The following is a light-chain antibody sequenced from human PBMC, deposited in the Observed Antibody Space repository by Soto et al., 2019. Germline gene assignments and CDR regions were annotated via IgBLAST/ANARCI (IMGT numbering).Light chain of an antibody. V-gene: IGKV3-11*01. Sequence: IVLTQSPVTLSLWPGETAILSCRASQSVSSYLSWYQQKPGQAPRLLIYDASSRAPGVPARFSGSGSGTDFTLTISSLEPEDFALYYCQQRSSWITFGQGTRLEIE. J-gene: IGKJ5*01. CDR2: DAS. CDR1: QSVSSY. CDR3: QQRSSWIT.